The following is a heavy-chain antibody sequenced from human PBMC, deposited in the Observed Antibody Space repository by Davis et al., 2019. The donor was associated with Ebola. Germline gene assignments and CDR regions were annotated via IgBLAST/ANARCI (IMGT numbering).Heavy chain of an antibody. V-gene: IGHV5-51*01. D-gene: IGHD1-26*01. Sequence: GESLKISCKASGYSFTTSWIVWVRQLPGKGLEWMGNIYPGDSDSRYSPSFQGQVTLSADKSISTAYLQWKSLRASDTAIYYCARQGGGSGRLTSFDSWGQGTLVTVSS. CDR1: GYSFTTSW. J-gene: IGHJ4*02. CDR2: IYPGDSDS. CDR3: ARQGGGSGRLTSFDS.